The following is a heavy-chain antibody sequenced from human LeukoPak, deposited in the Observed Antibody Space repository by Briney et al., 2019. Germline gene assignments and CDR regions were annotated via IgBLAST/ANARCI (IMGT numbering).Heavy chain of an antibody. D-gene: IGHD5-12*01. V-gene: IGHV4-34*01. Sequence: KPSETLSLTCAVYGGSFSGYYWSWIRQPPGKGLEWIGEINHSGSTNYNPSLKSRVTISVDTSKNQFSLKLSSVTAADTAVYYCARRLRRAPRQNWFDPWGQGTLVTVSS. CDR3: ARRLRRAPRQNWFDP. CDR1: GGSFSGYY. J-gene: IGHJ5*02. CDR2: INHSGST.